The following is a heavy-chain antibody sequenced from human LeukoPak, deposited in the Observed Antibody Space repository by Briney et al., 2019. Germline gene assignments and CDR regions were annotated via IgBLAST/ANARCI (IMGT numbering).Heavy chain of an antibody. Sequence: SSVKVSCKASGGTFSSYAISWVRQAPGQGLEWMGRIIPIFGTANYAQKFQGRVTITTDESTSTAYMELSSLRSEDTAVYYCARAKYSSSWSQPSGERGRHNWFDPWGQGTLVTVSS. D-gene: IGHD6-13*01. J-gene: IGHJ5*02. V-gene: IGHV1-69*05. CDR2: IIPIFGTA. CDR3: ARAKYSSSWSQPSGERGRHNWFDP. CDR1: GGTFSSYA.